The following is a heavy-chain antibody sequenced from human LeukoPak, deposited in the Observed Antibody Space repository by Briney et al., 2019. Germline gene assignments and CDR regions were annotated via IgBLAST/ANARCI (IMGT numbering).Heavy chain of an antibody. Sequence: GGSLRLSCAASGFTFSNAWMSWVRQAPGKGLEWVGRIKSKTDGGTTDYAAPVKGRFTISRDDSKNTLYLQMNSLKTEDTAVYYCPTDIDDSSGYYFDYWGQGTLVTVSS. D-gene: IGHD3-22*01. V-gene: IGHV3-15*01. CDR3: PTDIDDSSGYYFDY. J-gene: IGHJ4*02. CDR2: IKSKTDGGTT. CDR1: GFTFSNAW.